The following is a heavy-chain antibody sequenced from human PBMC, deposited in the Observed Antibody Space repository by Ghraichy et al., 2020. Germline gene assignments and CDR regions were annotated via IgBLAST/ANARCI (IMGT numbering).Heavy chain of an antibody. CDR3: ARDSIYCSSTSCYSGFDY. Sequence: GGSLRLSCAASGFTFSSYAMSWVRQAPGKGLEWVSAISGSGGSTYYADSVKGRFTISRDNSKNTLYLQMNSLRAEDTAVYYCARDSIYCSSTSCYSGFDYWGQGTLVTVSS. D-gene: IGHD2-2*01. CDR1: GFTFSSYA. V-gene: IGHV3-23*01. J-gene: IGHJ4*02. CDR2: ISGSGGST.